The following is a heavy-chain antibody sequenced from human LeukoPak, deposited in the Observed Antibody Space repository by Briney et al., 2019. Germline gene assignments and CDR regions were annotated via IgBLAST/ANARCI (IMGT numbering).Heavy chain of an antibody. CDR1: GGTFSSYA. V-gene: IGHV1-69*05. CDR3: ARDLGAVAGTEFDY. D-gene: IGHD6-19*01. CDR2: IIPIFGTA. J-gene: IGHJ4*02. Sequence: GASVKVSCKASGGTFSSYAISWVRQAPGQGLEWMGGIIPIFGTANYAQKFQGRVTITTDESTSTAYMELSSLRSEDTAVYYCARDLGAVAGTEFDYWGQGTLVTVSS.